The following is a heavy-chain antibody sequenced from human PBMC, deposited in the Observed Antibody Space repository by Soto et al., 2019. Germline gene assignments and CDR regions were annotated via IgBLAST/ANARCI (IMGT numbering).Heavy chain of an antibody. CDR3: ERTLKPESTIDH. CDR2: IYYSGST. CDR1: GGSISSGGYY. D-gene: IGHD2-8*01. V-gene: IGHV4-31*03. J-gene: IGHJ4*02. Sequence: PSETLSLTCTVSGGSISSGGYYWSRIRQHPGKGLEWIGYIYYSGSTYYNPSLKSRVAISVDTSKNQFSLNLSSVTAADTAVYYSERTLKPESTIDHWGQGTLVTVSS.